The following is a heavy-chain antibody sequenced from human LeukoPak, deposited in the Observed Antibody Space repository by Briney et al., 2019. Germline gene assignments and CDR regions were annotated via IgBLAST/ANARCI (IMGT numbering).Heavy chain of an antibody. CDR2: IFYSGNT. CDR1: GGSISDYSFY. Sequence: SETLSLTCNVSGGSISDYSFYWGWIRQPPGKGLEWIGSIFYSGNTYYNPSLKSRVTISIDKSKNQFSLRLSSVTAADTAVYYCARVGNHRNSMSPASPGDWDIWGQGTMVTVSS. J-gene: IGHJ3*02. D-gene: IGHD1-14*01. V-gene: IGHV4-39*07. CDR3: ARVGNHRNSMSPASPGDWDI.